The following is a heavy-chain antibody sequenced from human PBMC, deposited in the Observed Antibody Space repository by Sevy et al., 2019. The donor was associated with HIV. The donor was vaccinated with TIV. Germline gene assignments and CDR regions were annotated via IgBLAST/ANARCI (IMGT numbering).Heavy chain of an antibody. CDR3: AREGCTRPHDF. CDR1: GFTFNKYS. Sequence: GGSLRLSCVASGFTFNKYSMSWVRQAPGKGLERVSTLSFGCGQINYADSVKGRCTISRDDSKNTLYLQMNSLRAEDTAVYYCAREGCTRPHDFWGQGTLVTVSS. D-gene: IGHD2-8*01. J-gene: IGHJ4*02. CDR2: LSFGCGQI. V-gene: IGHV3-23*01.